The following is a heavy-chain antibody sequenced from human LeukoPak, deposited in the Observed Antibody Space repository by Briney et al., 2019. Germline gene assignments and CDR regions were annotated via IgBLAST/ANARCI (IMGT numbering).Heavy chain of an antibody. D-gene: IGHD2-15*01. CDR2: ISAYNGNT. CDR1: GYTFTSYG. Sequence: ASVKVSCKASGYTFTSYGISWVRQAPGQGLEWMGWISAYNGNTNYAQKLQGRVTMTTDTSTSTAYMELRSLRSDDTAVYYCARVGLLVVVVAAWFDPWGQGTLVTVSS. V-gene: IGHV1-18*01. CDR3: ARVGLLVVVVAAWFDP. J-gene: IGHJ5*02.